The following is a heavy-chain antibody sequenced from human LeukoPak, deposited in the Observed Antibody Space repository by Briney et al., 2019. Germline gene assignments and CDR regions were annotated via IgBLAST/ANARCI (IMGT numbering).Heavy chain of an antibody. CDR2: IYYSGST. V-gene: IGHV4-59*01. CDR3: ARTDSSSSYYYYYMDV. Sequence: SETLSLTCTVSGGFISSYYWSWIRQHPGKGLEWIGYIYYSGSTNYNPSLKGRVTISVDTSKNQFSLKLSSVTAADTAVYYCARTDSSSSYYYYYMDVWGKGTTVTVSS. J-gene: IGHJ6*03. CDR1: GGFISSYY. D-gene: IGHD6-6*01.